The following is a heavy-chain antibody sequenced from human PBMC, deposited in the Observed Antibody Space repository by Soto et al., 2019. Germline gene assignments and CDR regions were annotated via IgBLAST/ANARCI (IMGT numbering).Heavy chain of an antibody. Sequence: GGSLRLSCAASGFTFSSYGMHWVRQAPGKGLEWVSAISGSGGSTYYADSVKGRFTISRDNSKNTLYLQMNSLRAEDTAVYYCAKGTMDYYGSGSPYYYYMDVWGKGTTVTVSS. V-gene: IGHV3-23*01. CDR2: ISGSGGST. J-gene: IGHJ6*03. CDR1: GFTFSSYG. D-gene: IGHD3-10*01. CDR3: AKGTMDYYGSGSPYYYYMDV.